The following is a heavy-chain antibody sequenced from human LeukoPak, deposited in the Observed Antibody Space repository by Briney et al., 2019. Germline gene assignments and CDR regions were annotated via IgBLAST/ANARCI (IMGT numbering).Heavy chain of an antibody. Sequence: SETLSLTCTVSGGSISSSSYYWGWIRQPPGKGLEWIGSIYYSGSTYYNPSHKSRVTISVDTSKNQFSLKLSSVTAADTAVYYCAEGSGYLSGWFDPWGQGTLVTVSS. CDR2: IYYSGST. CDR3: AEGSGYLSGWFDP. J-gene: IGHJ5*02. CDR1: GGSISSSSYY. D-gene: IGHD3-22*01. V-gene: IGHV4-39*07.